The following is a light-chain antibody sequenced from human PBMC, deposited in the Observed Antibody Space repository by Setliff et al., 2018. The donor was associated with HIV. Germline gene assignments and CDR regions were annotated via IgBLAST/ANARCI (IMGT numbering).Light chain of an antibody. CDR2: DDN. Sequence: SYELAQPPSVSVAPGKTARITCGGNNIGGTSVHWYQQKPGQVPLLVVYDDNDRPSGIPERFSGSNSGNTATLTISRVEAGDEADYYCQVWDTTSDHHVFGTGTKVTVL. J-gene: IGLJ1*01. V-gene: IGLV3-21*03. CDR3: QVWDTTSDHHV. CDR1: NIGGTS.